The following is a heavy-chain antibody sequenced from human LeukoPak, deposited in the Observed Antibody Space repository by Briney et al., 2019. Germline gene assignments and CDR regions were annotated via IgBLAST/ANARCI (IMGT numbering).Heavy chain of an antibody. CDR1: GYTFTSYD. D-gene: IGHD6-13*01. Sequence: GASVKVSCKASGYTFTSYDINWVRQATGQGLEWMGWMNPNSGNTGYAQKFQGRVTMTRNTSISTAYMELSSLRSEDTAVYYCARGWGGAAAGTFVWDFWGQGTLVTVSS. CDR2: MNPNSGNT. V-gene: IGHV1-8*01. J-gene: IGHJ4*02. CDR3: ARGWGGAAAGTFVWDF.